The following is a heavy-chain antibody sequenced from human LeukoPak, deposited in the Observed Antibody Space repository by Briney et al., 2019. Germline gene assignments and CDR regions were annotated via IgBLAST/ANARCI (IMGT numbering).Heavy chain of an antibody. J-gene: IGHJ4*02. CDR2: IYSGGST. Sequence: GGSLRLSCAASGLTVSRNYMSWVRQAPGKGLESVSVIYSGGSTYYEDSVRGGFTISRDNSKNTLYLQMNSLRVEDTAVYYCARVGGHWGQGTLVNVSS. V-gene: IGHV3-53*01. CDR3: ARVGGH. CDR1: GLTVSRNY. D-gene: IGHD3-10*01.